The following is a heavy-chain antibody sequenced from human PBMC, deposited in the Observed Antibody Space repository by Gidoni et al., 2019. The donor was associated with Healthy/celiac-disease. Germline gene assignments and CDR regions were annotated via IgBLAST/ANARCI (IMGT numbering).Heavy chain of an antibody. Sequence: QVQLQESGPGLVKPSETLSLTCTVSGGSVSSGSYYWSWIRQPPGQGLEWIGYIYYSGSTNYNPSLKSRVTISVDTSKNQFSLKLSSVTAADTAVYYCARGYILDYWGQGTLVTVSS. V-gene: IGHV4-61*01. CDR3: ARGYILDY. CDR2: IYYSGST. D-gene: IGHD3-16*02. CDR1: GGSVSSGSYY. J-gene: IGHJ4*02.